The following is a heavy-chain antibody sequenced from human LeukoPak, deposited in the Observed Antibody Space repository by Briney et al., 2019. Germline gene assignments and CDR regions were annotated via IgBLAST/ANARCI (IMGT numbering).Heavy chain of an antibody. J-gene: IGHJ4*02. Sequence: GGSLRLSCVASGFPFSSYWMTWVRQAPGKGLEWVANIKQDGSKKSYVDTVKGRFTISRDNAKNSLYLQMNSLRAEDTAIYYCTRVGYIDEGIDYWGQGTLVTVSS. CDR3: TRVGYIDEGIDY. D-gene: IGHD5-24*01. CDR1: GFPFSSYW. CDR2: IKQDGSKK. V-gene: IGHV3-7*04.